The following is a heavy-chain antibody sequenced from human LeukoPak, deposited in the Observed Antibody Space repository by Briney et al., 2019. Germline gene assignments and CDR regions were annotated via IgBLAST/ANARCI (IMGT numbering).Heavy chain of an antibody. CDR2: IDWDDDK. J-gene: IGHJ4*02. Sequence: SGPTLVNPTQTLTLTCTFSGFSLSTSGMCVSWIRQPPGKALEWLARIDWDDDKYYSTPLKTRLTISKDTSKNQVVLTMTNMDPVDTATYYCARIPIVRGAPDYWGQGTLVTVSS. CDR3: ARIPIVRGAPDY. CDR1: GFSLSTSGMC. V-gene: IGHV2-70*11. D-gene: IGHD3-10*01.